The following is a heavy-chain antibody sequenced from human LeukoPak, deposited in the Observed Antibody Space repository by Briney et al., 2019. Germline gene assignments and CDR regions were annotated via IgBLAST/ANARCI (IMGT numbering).Heavy chain of an antibody. J-gene: IGHJ6*02. D-gene: IGHD3-22*01. CDR2: ITPLNGNT. CDR1: GYTFTYRY. CDR3: AGGTATMTVGMDV. Sequence: ASVTVSCKASGYTFTYRYLHWVRQAPGQALEWMGWITPLNGNTNYAQNFQDRVTITGDRSMSTAYMELSSLRSEDTGMYYCAGGTATMTVGMDVWGQGTTVTVSS. V-gene: IGHV1-45*02.